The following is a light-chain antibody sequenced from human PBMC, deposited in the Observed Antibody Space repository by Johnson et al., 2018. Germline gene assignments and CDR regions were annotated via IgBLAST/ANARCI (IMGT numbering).Light chain of an antibody. CDR1: SSNIGNNY. Sequence: QSVLTQPPSVSAAPGQKVTISCSGSSSNIGNNYVSWYQQLPGTAPKLLIYENNKRPSGIPDRFSGSKSGTSATLGITGLQTGAEAHYDCGTWDSSLSAGNVFGT. CDR2: ENN. J-gene: IGLJ1*01. V-gene: IGLV1-51*02. CDR3: GTWDSSLSAGNV.